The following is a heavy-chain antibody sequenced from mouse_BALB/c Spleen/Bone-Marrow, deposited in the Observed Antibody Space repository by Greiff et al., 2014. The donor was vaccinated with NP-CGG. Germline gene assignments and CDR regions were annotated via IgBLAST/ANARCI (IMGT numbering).Heavy chain of an antibody. CDR3: ARTYGNYGGVDY. V-gene: IGHV1-87*01. Sequence: VQLQQSGAELARPGTSVKLSCKASGYTFTSYWMQWVKQRPGQGLEWIGAIYPGDGDTRYTQRFKGKATLTADKSSSTAYMQFSNLASEDSAVYYCARTYGNYGGVDYWGQGTSVTVSS. J-gene: IGHJ4*01. CDR1: GYTFTSYW. D-gene: IGHD2-1*01. CDR2: IYPGDGDT.